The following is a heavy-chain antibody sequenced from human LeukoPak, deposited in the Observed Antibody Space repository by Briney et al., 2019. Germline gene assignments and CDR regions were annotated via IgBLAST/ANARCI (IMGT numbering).Heavy chain of an antibody. J-gene: IGHJ3*01. CDR3: ARLLDNDISGGPDTFDL. V-gene: IGHV4-59*11. CDR2: VSYTGRT. D-gene: IGHD3-22*01. Sequence: ASETLSFNCTVSGGSLSGHYWIWIRQPPGKRLEWIGYVSYTGRTKYNPSLQSRVTISIDTSKSQFSLKLTSVTSADTAVYSCARLLDNDISGGPDTFDLWRQGTTVIVSS. CDR1: GGSLSGHY.